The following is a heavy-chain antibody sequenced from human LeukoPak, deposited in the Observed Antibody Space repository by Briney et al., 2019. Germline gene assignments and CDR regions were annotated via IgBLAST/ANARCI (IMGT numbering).Heavy chain of an antibody. V-gene: IGHV5-51*01. D-gene: IGHD1-26*01. J-gene: IGHJ4*02. CDR3: ARRLSGSYGSAFDY. CDR2: IYPGNSDT. CDR1: GYSFTSYW. Sequence: GAPLKISCTGSGYSFTSYWIGCVRQLPGKVLEFMGIIYPGNSDTRYSPSFQGQVTISADKSISNAYLQWSSLKASDTAMYYCARRLSGSYGSAFDYWGQGTLVTVSS.